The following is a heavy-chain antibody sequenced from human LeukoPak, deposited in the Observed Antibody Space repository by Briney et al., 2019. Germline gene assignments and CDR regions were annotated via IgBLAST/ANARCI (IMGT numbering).Heavy chain of an antibody. CDR1: GFTFSNYG. J-gene: IGHJ4*02. CDR2: ISSSSSIM. Sequence: GGSLRLSCAASGFTFSNYGMHWVRQAPGKGLEWVSYISSSSSIMYYADSVKGRFTISRDNAKKSLYLQMNSLRDEDTAVYYCARDRFDYWGQGTLVTVSS. V-gene: IGHV3-48*02. CDR3: ARDRFDY.